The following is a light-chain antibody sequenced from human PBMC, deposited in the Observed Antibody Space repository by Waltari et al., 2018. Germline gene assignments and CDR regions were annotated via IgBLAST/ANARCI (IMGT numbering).Light chain of an antibody. J-gene: IGLJ3*02. V-gene: IGLV4-69*01. CDR3: QTGGHGTWV. CDR2: VNSDGSH. CDR1: SGHSSNI. Sequence: QLVLTQSPSPSASLGASVNLTCPLSSGHSSNIIAWLQQQPEKGPRYSMKVNSDGSHRKGDDIPDRFSGSSSGAERYLTISSVQSEDEADYYCQTGGHGTWVFGGGTTLTVL.